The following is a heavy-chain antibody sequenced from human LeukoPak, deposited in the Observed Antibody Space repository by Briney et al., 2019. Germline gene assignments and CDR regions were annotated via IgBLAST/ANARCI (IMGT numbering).Heavy chain of an antibody. CDR1: GGSVSSGSYY. CDR3: AREGAFDI. Sequence: SETLSLICTVSGGSVSSGSYYWSWIRQPPGKGLEWIGYIYYSGSTNYNPSLKSRVTISVDTSKNQFSLKLSSVTAADTAVYYCAREGAFDIWGQGTMVTVSS. J-gene: IGHJ3*02. V-gene: IGHV4-61*01. CDR2: IYYSGST.